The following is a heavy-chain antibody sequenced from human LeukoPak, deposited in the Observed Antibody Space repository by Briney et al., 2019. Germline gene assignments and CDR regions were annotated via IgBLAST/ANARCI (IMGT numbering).Heavy chain of an antibody. J-gene: IGHJ4*02. CDR3: ARDDCSGGSCYSDY. V-gene: IGHV1-69*05. CDR1: GGTFSSYA. D-gene: IGHD2-15*01. Sequence: GASVKVSCKASGGTFSSYAISWVRQAPGQGLEWMGRIIPIFGTANYAQKFQGRVTITTDESTSTAYMELSSLRSEDTAVYYCARDDCSGGSCYSDYWGQGTLVTVPS. CDR2: IIPIFGTA.